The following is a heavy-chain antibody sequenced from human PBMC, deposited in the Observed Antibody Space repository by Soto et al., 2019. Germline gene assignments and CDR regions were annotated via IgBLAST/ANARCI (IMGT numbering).Heavy chain of an antibody. CDR3: ARGMKSPPRFDY. CDR1: GGSFSGYY. CDR2: INHSGST. V-gene: IGHV4-34*01. Sequence: SETLSLTCAVYGGSFSGYYWSWIRQPPGKGLEWIGEINHSGSTNYNPSLKSRVTISVDTSKNQFSLKLGSVTAADTAVYYCARGMKSPPRFDYWGQGTLVTVSS. J-gene: IGHJ4*02.